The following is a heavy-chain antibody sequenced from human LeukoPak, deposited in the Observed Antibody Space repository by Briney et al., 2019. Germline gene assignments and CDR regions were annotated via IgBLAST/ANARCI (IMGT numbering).Heavy chain of an antibody. CDR3: ARDGSWTGYYYMDV. CDR2: ISAYNGNT. CDR1: GYTFTGYY. V-gene: IGHV1-18*04. Sequence: ASVKVSCKASGYTFTGYYVHWVRQAPGQGLEWMGWISAYNGNTNYAQKLQGRVTMTTDISTSTAYMELRSLRSDDTAVYYCARDGSWTGYYYMDVWGKGTTVTVSS. D-gene: IGHD6-13*01. J-gene: IGHJ6*03.